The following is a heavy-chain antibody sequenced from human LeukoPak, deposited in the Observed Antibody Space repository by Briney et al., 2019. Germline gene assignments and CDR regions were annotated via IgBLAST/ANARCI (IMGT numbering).Heavy chain of an antibody. CDR1: GYSFIIYG. Sequence: ASVTVSFTSSGYSFIIYGFYWVGQAPGQGREWMGWISPYILNTIFAQNPHRRVTLTTATSTTTAYIALRSLTSDDTAVYYCARVDNGGFTWSLYYFDYWGQGTLVTVSS. CDR3: ARVDNGGFTWSLYYFDY. J-gene: IGHJ4*02. V-gene: IGHV1-18*01. CDR2: ISPYILNT. D-gene: IGHD1-14*01.